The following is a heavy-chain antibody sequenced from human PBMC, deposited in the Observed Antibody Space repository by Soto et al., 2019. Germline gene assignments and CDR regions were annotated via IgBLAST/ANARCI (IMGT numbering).Heavy chain of an antibody. CDR3: ASRSATVLSLTY. V-gene: IGHV3-23*01. CDR1: GFSFSSHA. J-gene: IGHJ4*02. D-gene: IGHD2-8*01. Sequence: SLRLPCVASGFSFSSHAMNWVCQAPGKGLEWVSTISGSFGNTYYADSVQGRFTVSRDNSKNTLYLQMNSLRAEDTAVYYCASRSATVLSLTYWGPGTQVTVSS. CDR2: ISGSFGNT.